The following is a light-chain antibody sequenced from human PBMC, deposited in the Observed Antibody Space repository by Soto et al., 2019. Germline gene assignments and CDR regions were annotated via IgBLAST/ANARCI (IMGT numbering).Light chain of an antibody. Sequence: IHRTHSPSSLSASVIYRVTITFLASQDIGNDLGWYQQKPGKAPNLLIYAASSLRSGVPSRFSGSGSGTHFTLTINSLQAEDSATYFCLQDYTYPWTFSQGTKVDIK. CDR2: AAS. J-gene: IGKJ1*01. V-gene: IGKV1-6*02. CDR1: QDIGND. CDR3: LQDYTYPWT.